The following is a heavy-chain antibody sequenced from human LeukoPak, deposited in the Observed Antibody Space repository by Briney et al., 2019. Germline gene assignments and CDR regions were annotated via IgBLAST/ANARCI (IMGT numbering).Heavy chain of an antibody. J-gene: IGHJ4*02. CDR3: ARALGRYQMLGSLDS. D-gene: IGHD2-2*01. CDR1: GFAFNIYS. Sequence: GGSLRLSCVASGFAFNIYSMNRVRQAPGKGLEWVSFISSSSGYIYYADSVKGRFTISRDNAKNSLYLQVNSLRAEDTAVYFCARALGRYQMLGSLDSWGQGTLVTVSS. V-gene: IGHV3-21*01. CDR2: ISSSSGYI.